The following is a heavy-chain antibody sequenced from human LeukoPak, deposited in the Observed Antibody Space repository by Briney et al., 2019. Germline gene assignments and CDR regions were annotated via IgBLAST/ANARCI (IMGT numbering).Heavy chain of an antibody. CDR2: IYYSGST. CDR3: AATIEGYCSSTSCPWFDP. J-gene: IGHJ5*02. Sequence: PSETLSLTCTVSGGSISSSSYYWGWIRQPPGKGLEWIGSIYYSGSTYYNPSLKSRVTISVDRSKNQFSLKLSSVTAADTAVYYCAATIEGYCSSTSCPWFDPWGQGTLVTVSS. CDR1: GGSISSSSYY. V-gene: IGHV4-39*07. D-gene: IGHD2-2*01.